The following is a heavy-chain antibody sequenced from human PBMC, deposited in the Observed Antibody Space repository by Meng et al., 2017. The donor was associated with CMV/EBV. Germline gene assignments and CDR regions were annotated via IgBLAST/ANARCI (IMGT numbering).Heavy chain of an antibody. CDR2: INPNSGGT. J-gene: IGHJ6*02. CDR3: ARDQRRYDFWMGYRDYYYGMDV. D-gene: IGHD3-3*01. V-gene: IGHV1-2*02. CDR1: GYTFTGYY. Sequence: ASVKVSCKASGYTFTGYYMHWVRQAPGQGLEWMGWINPNSGGTNYAQKFQGRVTMTRDTSISTAYMELSRLRSDDTAVYYCARDQRRYDFWMGYRDYYYGMDVWGQGTTVTVSS.